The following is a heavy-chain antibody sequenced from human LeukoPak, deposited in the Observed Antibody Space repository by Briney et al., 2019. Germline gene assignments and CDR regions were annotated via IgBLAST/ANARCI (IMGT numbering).Heavy chain of an antibody. D-gene: IGHD6-19*01. CDR3: AGGTGWLIDY. J-gene: IGHJ4*02. CDR2: IKQDGSEK. V-gene: IGHV3-7*04. Sequence: PGGSLRLSCAASGSTFSGYWMNWVRQVPGMGLEWVANIKQDGSEKYYVDSVKGRFTISRDNAKNSLYLQLNSLRAEDTAVYYCAGGTGWLIDYWGQGTLVTVSS. CDR1: GSTFSGYW.